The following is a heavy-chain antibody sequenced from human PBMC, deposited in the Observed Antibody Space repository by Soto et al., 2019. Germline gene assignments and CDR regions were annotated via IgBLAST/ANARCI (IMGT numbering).Heavy chain of an antibody. D-gene: IGHD6-13*01. J-gene: IGHJ5*02. CDR2: IYYSGST. CDR3: ARAKFIAAAGNNWFDP. Sequence: QVQLQESGPGLVKPSQTLSLTCTVSGGSISSGDYYWSWIRQPPGKGLEWIGYIYYSGSTYYNPSPKSRVTISVDTSKNQFSLKLSSVTAADTAVYYCARAKFIAAAGNNWFDPWGQGTLVTVSS. CDR1: GGSISSGDYY. V-gene: IGHV4-30-4*01.